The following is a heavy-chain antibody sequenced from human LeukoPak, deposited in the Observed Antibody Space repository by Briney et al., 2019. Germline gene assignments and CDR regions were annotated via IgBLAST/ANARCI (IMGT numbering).Heavy chain of an antibody. CDR1: GGSFSGYY. CDR2: INHSGST. Sequence: PSETLSLTCAVYGGSFSGYYWSWIRQPPGKGLEWIGEINHSGSTNYNPSLKSRVTISVDTSKNQFSLKLSSVTAADTAVYCCARRLPAALDYWGQGTLVTVSS. V-gene: IGHV4-34*01. D-gene: IGHD2-2*01. CDR3: ARRLPAALDY. J-gene: IGHJ4*02.